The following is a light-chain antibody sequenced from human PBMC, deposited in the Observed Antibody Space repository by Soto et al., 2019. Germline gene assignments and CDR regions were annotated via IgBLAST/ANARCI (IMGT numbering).Light chain of an antibody. J-gene: IGLJ3*02. CDR1: SSDVGGYNH. CDR3: CSYTSSSIRV. CDR2: EVR. Sequence: VLAQPASVSGSPGQSITISCTGTSSDVGGYNHVSWYQQHPGKAPKLIIYEVRNRPSGVSNRLSGSKSGNTASLTISGLQADDEADYYCCSYTSSSIRVFGGGTK. V-gene: IGLV2-14*01.